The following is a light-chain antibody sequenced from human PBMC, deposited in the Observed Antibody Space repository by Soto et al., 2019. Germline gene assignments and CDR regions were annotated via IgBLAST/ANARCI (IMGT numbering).Light chain of an antibody. J-gene: IGKJ5*01. CDR2: DVF. Sequence: EIWWTQARAALSLSPGERAXLSSRAXQSVRSYLAWYQQKPGQAPRLLIYDVFNRATGITARFSGSGSGTDFTLTISSLEPEDFAVYYCKQRSNWPPEITFGQGTRLEIK. CDR1: QSVRSY. V-gene: IGKV3-11*01. CDR3: KQRSNWPPEIT.